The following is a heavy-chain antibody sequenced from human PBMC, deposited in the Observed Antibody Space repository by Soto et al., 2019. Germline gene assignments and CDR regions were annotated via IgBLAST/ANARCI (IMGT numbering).Heavy chain of an antibody. CDR1: GVTFSSYA. J-gene: IGHJ6*02. V-gene: IGHV3-23*01. Sequence: GGSLRLSCAASGVTFSSYAMSWVRQAPGKGLEWVSAISGSGGSTYYADSVKGRFTISRDKSKNTLYLQMNSLRAEDTAVYYCAKVRPQKSLWSRLLPGDVNYDFWPYYYYGMDVWGQGTTVTVSS. CDR2: ISGSGGST. CDR3: AKVRPQKSLWSRLLPGDVNYDFWPYYYYGMDV. D-gene: IGHD3-3*01.